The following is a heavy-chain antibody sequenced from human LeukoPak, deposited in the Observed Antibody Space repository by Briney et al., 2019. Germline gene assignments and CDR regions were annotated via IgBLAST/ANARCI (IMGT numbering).Heavy chain of an antibody. V-gene: IGHV4-59*01. CDR2: IYYSGST. CDR3: ASGGEQLVDY. J-gene: IGHJ4*02. D-gene: IGHD6-6*01. Sequence: SETLSLTCTVSGGSISSYYWSWIRQPPGKGLEWIGYIYYSGSTNYNPSLKSRVTISVDTSKNQFSLKLSSVTAADTAVYYCASGGEQLVDYWGQGTLVTVSS. CDR1: GGSISSYY.